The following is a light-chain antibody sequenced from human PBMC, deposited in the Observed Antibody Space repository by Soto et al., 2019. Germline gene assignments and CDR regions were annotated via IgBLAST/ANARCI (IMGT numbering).Light chain of an antibody. V-gene: IGLV1-40*01. Sequence: QSVLTQPPSVSGAPGQRVTISCTESSSNIGAGYDVHWYQQLPGTAPKLLIYGNSNRPSGVPDRFSGSKSGTSASLAITGLQAEDEADYYCQSYDSSLSAWVFGGGTKVTDL. J-gene: IGLJ3*02. CDR1: SSNIGAGYD. CDR3: QSYDSSLSAWV. CDR2: GNS.